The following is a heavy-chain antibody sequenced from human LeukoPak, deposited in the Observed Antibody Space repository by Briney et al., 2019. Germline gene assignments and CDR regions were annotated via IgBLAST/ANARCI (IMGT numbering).Heavy chain of an antibody. CDR2: IYPADSDA. CDR1: GYSFTSYW. D-gene: IGHD2-2*01. CDR3: ARQVGGCSSTSCPLLGDV. J-gene: IGHJ6*02. V-gene: IGHV5-51*01. Sequence: GESLKISCKGSGYSFTSYWVGWVRQMPGKGLEWMGIIYPADSDARYSPSFQGQVTISADKSISTAYLQWSSLKASDTAMYYCARQVGGCSSTSCPLLGDVWGQGTTVTVSS.